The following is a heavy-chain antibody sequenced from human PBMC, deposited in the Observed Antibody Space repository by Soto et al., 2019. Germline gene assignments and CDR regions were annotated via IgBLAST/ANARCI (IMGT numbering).Heavy chain of an antibody. D-gene: IGHD3-3*02. Sequence: QLQLQESGPGLVKPSETLSLTCTVSGGSISSSSYYWGWIRQPPGKGLEWIGSIYYSGSTYYNPSLKSRVTISVDTSKNQFSLKLSSVTAADTAVYYCARPLAPIFGVVIGPLDYYYMDVWGKGTTVTVSS. CDR2: IYYSGST. CDR3: ARPLAPIFGVVIGPLDYYYMDV. J-gene: IGHJ6*03. V-gene: IGHV4-39*01. CDR1: GGSISSSSYY.